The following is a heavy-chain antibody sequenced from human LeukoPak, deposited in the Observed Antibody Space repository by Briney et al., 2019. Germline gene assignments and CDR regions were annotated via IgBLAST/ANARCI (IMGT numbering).Heavy chain of an antibody. Sequence: SETLSLTCTVSGGSISTYYWNWIRQSPGKGLAWIGYMYYSGSTNYNPSLKSRVTISVDTSKNESSLKLSSVTAADTAVYYCARTPANTWTNHFDYWGQGTLVTVSS. D-gene: IGHD1-20*01. CDR3: ARTPANTWTNHFDY. J-gene: IGHJ4*02. CDR2: MYYSGST. V-gene: IGHV4-59*01. CDR1: GGSISTYY.